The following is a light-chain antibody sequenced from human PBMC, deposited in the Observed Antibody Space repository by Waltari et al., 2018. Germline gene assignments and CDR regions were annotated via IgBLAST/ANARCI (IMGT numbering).Light chain of an antibody. Sequence: DIQMTQSPSTLSAPVGDRVTITCRASQSIRSWLAWYQQKPGKAPKLLISKASTLESGVASRFSGSGSGTEFTLTISSLQPDDFATYHCQQYKSPPWTFGQGTKVEIK. V-gene: IGKV1-5*03. CDR1: QSIRSW. J-gene: IGKJ1*01. CDR3: QQYKSPPWT. CDR2: KAS.